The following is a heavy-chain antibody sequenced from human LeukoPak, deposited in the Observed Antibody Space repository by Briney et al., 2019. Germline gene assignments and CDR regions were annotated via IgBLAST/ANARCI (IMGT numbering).Heavy chain of an antibody. Sequence: SETLSLTCTVSGGSISSSSYYWGWIRQPPGKGLEWIGSIYYSGSTYYNPSLKSRVTISVDTSKNQFSLKLSSVTAADTAVYYCARAPLGNYDILTGYYPDAFDIWGQGTMVTVSS. J-gene: IGHJ3*02. CDR3: ARAPLGNYDILTGYYPDAFDI. CDR1: GGSISSSSYY. V-gene: IGHV4-39*07. D-gene: IGHD3-9*01. CDR2: IYYSGST.